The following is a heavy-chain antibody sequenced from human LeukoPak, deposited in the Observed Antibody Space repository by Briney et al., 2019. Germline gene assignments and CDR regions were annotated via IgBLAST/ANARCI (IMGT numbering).Heavy chain of an antibody. D-gene: IGHD5-18*01. V-gene: IGHV3-30-3*02. CDR1: GFTFSSYA. J-gene: IGHJ4*02. CDR3: AKDGRRVDSTMVTLYIDY. CDR2: ISYDGSNK. Sequence: GGSLRLSCAASGFTFSSYAMHWVRQAPGKGLEWVAVISYDGSNKYYADSVKGRFTISRDNSKNTLYLQMNNLRAEDTAVYYCAKDGRRVDSTMVTLYIDYWGQGTLVTVSS.